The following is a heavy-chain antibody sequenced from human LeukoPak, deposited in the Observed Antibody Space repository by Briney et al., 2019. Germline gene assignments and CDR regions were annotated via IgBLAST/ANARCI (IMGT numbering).Heavy chain of an antibody. CDR3: ARRMVSYYDSSGYYYDY. D-gene: IGHD3-22*01. J-gene: IGHJ4*02. Sequence: ASVKVSCKASGYTFTSYGISWVRQAPGQGLEWMGWISAYNGNTNYAQKLQGRVTMTTDTSTSTAYMELRSLRSDDTAVYYCARRMVSYYDSSGYYYDYWGQGTLVTVSS. CDR2: ISAYNGNT. V-gene: IGHV1-18*01. CDR1: GYTFTSYG.